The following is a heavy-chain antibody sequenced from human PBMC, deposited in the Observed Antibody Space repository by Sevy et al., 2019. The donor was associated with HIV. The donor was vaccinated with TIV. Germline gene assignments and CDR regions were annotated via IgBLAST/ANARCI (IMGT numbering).Heavy chain of an antibody. V-gene: IGHV3-30*02. Sequence: GGSLRLSCTTSGFTFSYSGMHWVRQAPGKGLEWVTFIQYDGRNTHYADSVKGRFTISRDESKNTLYLQMNSLRAEDTAVYYCARDSNEYGDYRLSYYFDYWGQGALVTVSS. CDR1: GFTFSYSG. CDR3: ARDSNEYGDYRLSYYFDY. J-gene: IGHJ4*02. CDR2: IQYDGRNT. D-gene: IGHD4-17*01.